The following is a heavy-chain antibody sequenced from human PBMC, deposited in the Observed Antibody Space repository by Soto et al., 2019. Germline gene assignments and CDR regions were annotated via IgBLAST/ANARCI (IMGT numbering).Heavy chain of an antibody. CDR1: GGSFSGYY. Sequence: SETLSLTCAVYGGSFSGYYWSWIRQPPGKGLEWIGEINHSGSTNYNPSLKSRVTISVDTSKNQFSLKLSSVTAADTAVYYCARVPNVLRYFDWLFPRSYWGQGTLVTVS. J-gene: IGHJ4*02. CDR3: ARVPNVLRYFDWLFPRSY. D-gene: IGHD3-9*01. CDR2: INHSGST. V-gene: IGHV4-34*01.